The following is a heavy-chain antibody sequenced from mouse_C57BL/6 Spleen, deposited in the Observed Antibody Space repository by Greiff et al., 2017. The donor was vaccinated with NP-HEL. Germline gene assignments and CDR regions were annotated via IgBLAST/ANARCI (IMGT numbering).Heavy chain of an antibody. Sequence: QVQLQQPGAELVMPGASVKLSCKASGYTFTSYWMHWVKQRPGQGLEWIGEIDPSDSYTNYNQKFKGKSTLTVDKSSSTAYMQLSSLTSEDSAVYYCARVGTAFYAMDYWGQGTSVTVSS. CDR1: GYTFTSYW. CDR2: IDPSDSYT. J-gene: IGHJ4*01. CDR3: ARVGTAFYAMDY. V-gene: IGHV1-69*01. D-gene: IGHD2-14*01.